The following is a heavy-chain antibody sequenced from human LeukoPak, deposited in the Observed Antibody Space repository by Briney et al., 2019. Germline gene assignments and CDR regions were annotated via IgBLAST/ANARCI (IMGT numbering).Heavy chain of an antibody. D-gene: IGHD3-22*01. J-gene: IGHJ3*02. CDR2: ISGFNGDT. Sequence: ASVKVSCKTSGYTFTTHGLSWVRQAPGQGLEWMGWISGFNGDTNYAQKFQGRITLTTDTSTSTAYMELRSLRSDDTAVYYCARDLGYYDSGRHYFDTFDIWGQGTMVTVSS. V-gene: IGHV1-18*01. CDR1: GYTFTTHG. CDR3: ARDLGYYDSGRHYFDTFDI.